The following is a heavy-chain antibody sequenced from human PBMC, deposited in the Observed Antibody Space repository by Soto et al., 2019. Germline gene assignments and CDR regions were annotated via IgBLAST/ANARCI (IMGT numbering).Heavy chain of an antibody. D-gene: IGHD2-21*02. J-gene: IGHJ4*02. V-gene: IGHV4-39*01. CDR1: GGSISSSDYY. Sequence: QLQLQESGPGLVKPSETLSLTCTVSGGSISSSDYYWGWIRQPPGKGLEWIGNIYYSGSASYNPSLKSRVTISVDTSKNQVSLKLSSVTAADTAVYICVSGDPGVGFDYWGQGTLVTVSS. CDR2: IYYSGSA. CDR3: VSGDPGVGFDY.